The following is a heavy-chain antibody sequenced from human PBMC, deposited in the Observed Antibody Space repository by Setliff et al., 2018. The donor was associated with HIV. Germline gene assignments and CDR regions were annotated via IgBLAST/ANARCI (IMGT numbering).Heavy chain of an antibody. V-gene: IGHV4-39*01. Sequence: PSETLSLTCTVSGPSVSNTDYYWGWIRLPPGKGLEWIASIHHSGSTWYNPSLKSRVTISADMSKNQFSLKLFSVTAADTAVYYCVRPSFGIGGGSIFDSWGQGTVVTVSS. CDR3: VRPSFGIGGGSIFDS. J-gene: IGHJ4*02. CDR1: GPSVSNTDYY. CDR2: IHHSGST. D-gene: IGHD3-3*01.